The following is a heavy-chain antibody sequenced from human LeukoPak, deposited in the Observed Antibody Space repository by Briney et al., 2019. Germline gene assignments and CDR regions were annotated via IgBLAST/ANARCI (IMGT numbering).Heavy chain of an antibody. J-gene: IGHJ6*02. V-gene: IGHV3-23*01. CDR3: AKVRQQLVRLDGMDV. Sequence: GGSLRLSCAASGFTFSSYGMPWVRQAPGKGLEWVSAISGSGGSTYYADSVKGRFTISRDNSKNTLYLQMNSLRAEDTAVYYCAKVRQQLVRLDGMDVWGQGTTVTVSS. D-gene: IGHD6-6*01. CDR1: GFTFSSYG. CDR2: ISGSGGST.